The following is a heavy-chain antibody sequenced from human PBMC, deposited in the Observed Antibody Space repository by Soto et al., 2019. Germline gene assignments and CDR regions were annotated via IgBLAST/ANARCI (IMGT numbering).Heavy chain of an antibody. Sequence: SLRLSCAASGFTFSDYAIHWVRQASGKGLERVSGISWNSGSIGYADSVKGRFTISRDNAKNSLYLQMNSLRAEYTALYYCAKGGDYYYYYYMDVWGKGTTVTVSS. V-gene: IGHV3-9*01. CDR2: ISWNSGSI. CDR3: AKGGDYYYYYYMDV. J-gene: IGHJ6*03. CDR1: GFTFSDYA.